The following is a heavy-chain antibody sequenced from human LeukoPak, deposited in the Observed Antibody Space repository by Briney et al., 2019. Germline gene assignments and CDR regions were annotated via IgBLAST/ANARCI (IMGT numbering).Heavy chain of an antibody. CDR3: ARATKNPNYYGSGLGYRPLGY. D-gene: IGHD3-10*01. J-gene: IGHJ4*02. CDR1: GYTFTSSD. V-gene: IGHV1-8*01. CDR2: MNPNSGNT. Sequence: ASVKASCKAAGYTFTSSDINWVRQATGQRLEGMGWMNPNSGNTGYAQKFQGRVTMTRNTSISTAYMELSSLRSEDTAVYYCARATKNPNYYGSGLGYRPLGYWGQGTLVTVSS.